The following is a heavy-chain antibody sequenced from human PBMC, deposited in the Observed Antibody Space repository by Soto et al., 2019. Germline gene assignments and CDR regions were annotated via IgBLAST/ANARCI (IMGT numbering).Heavy chain of an antibody. CDR2: IYYSGST. Sequence: SETLSLTCTVSGGSISSYYWSWIQQPPGKGLEWIGYIYYSGSTNYNPSLKSRVTISVDTSKNQFSLKLSSVTAADTAVYYCARALGTGEDFWSGYYYGMDVWGQGTTVTVSS. V-gene: IGHV4-59*01. CDR3: ARALGTGEDFWSGYYYGMDV. D-gene: IGHD3-3*01. J-gene: IGHJ6*02. CDR1: GGSISSYY.